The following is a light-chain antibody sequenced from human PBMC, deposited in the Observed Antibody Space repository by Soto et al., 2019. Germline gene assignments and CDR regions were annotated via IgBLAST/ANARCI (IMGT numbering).Light chain of an antibody. V-gene: IGLV1-44*01. CDR1: SSNIGSNT. J-gene: IGLJ1*01. CDR2: RNN. CDR3: AAWDGSLKGYV. Sequence: QSVLTQPPSTSGTPGQRVTISCSGSSSNIGSNTVNWYQHLPGTAPKLLIYRNNQRPSGVPDRFSGSKSGTSASLAISGLRSEDEADYYCAAWDGSLKGYVFGTGTKLTVL.